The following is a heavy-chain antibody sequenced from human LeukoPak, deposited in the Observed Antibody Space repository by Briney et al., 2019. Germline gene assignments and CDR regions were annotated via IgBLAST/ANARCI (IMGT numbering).Heavy chain of an antibody. CDR3: ARDRGYDFWSGIYYYGMDV. J-gene: IGHJ6*02. CDR2: INPNSGGT. V-gene: IGHV1-2*02. D-gene: IGHD3-3*01. Sequence: GASVKVSCKASGYTFTSYGISWVRQAPGQGLEWMGWINPNSGGTNYAQKFQGRVTMTRDTSISTAYMELSRLRSDDTAVYYCARDRGYDFWSGIYYYGMDVWGQGTTVTVSS. CDR1: GYTFTSYG.